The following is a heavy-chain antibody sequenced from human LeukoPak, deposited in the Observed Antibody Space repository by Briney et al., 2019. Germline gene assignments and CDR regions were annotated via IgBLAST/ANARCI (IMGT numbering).Heavy chain of an antibody. CDR2: IYSGGST. D-gene: IGHD6-13*01. J-gene: IGHJ4*02. CDR1: GFTVSSNY. V-gene: IGHV3-53*01. Sequence: GGSLRLSCAASGFTVSSNYMSWVRQAPGKGLEWVSVIYSGGSTYYADSVKGRFTISRDNSKNTLYLQMNSLRAEDTAVYYCAREELLAGTIDYWGQGTLVTVSS. CDR3: AREELLAGTIDY.